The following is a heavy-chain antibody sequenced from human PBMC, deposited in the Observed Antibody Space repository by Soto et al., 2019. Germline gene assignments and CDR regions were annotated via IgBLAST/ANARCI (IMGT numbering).Heavy chain of an antibody. CDR2: ISDGGST. J-gene: IGHJ4*03. CDR1: GASIYTCY. CDR3: ARGYYESSYYFVGSPIVDY. V-gene: IGHV4-59*08. D-gene: IGHD3-22*01. Sequence: PSETLSLTCNVSGASIYTCYWNWIRQSPGKGLEWIGYISDGGSTNYNPSLESRVTISLDTSKKQVSLKLTSVTAADTAVYYCARGYYESSYYFVGSPIVDYSGHGPLVTVSS.